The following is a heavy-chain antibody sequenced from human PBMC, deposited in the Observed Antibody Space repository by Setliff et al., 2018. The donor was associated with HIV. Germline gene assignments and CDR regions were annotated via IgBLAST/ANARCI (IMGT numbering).Heavy chain of an antibody. CDR3: ARADIVATIDF. CDR1: GASFTSARYY. CDR2: VHNSGNT. V-gene: IGHV4-31*03. J-gene: IGHJ4*02. Sequence: SETLSLTCSVSGASFTSARYYWTWIRQHPGHPGKGLEWIGYVHNSGNTNYNPSLKSRVTISVDTSKNQFSLKLRSVTAADTAVYYCARADIVATIDFWGLGTLVTVSS. D-gene: IGHD5-12*01.